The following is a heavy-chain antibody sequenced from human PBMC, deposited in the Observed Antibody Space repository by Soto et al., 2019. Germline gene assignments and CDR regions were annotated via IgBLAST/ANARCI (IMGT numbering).Heavy chain of an antibody. CDR3: XXXXXXXXYYYYMDV. V-gene: IGHV4-39*01. Sequence: QLQLQESGPGLVKPSETLSLTCTVSGGSISSSSYYWXXXXQPXGKGLEWIGSIYYSGSTYYNPSLKSRVTISVDTSKNQXXXXXSSVTAAXXXXXXXXXXXXXXXYYYYMDVWGKGTTVTVSS. CDR2: IYYSGST. CDR1: GGSISSSSYY. J-gene: IGHJ6*03.